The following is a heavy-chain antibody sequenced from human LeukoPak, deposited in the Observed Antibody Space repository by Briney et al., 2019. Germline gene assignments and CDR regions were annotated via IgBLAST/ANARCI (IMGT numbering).Heavy chain of an antibody. V-gene: IGHV3-43*02. J-gene: IGHJ4*02. CDR1: GFTFVDYA. D-gene: IGHD1-26*01. CDR3: AKDLLSGSYSNDRERENDY. CDR2: ISGDGGST. Sequence: GGSLRLSCAASGFTFVDYAMHWVRQAPGKGLEWVSLISGDGGSTYYADSVKGRFTISRDNSKNSLYLQMNSLRTEDTALYYCAKDLLSGSYSNDRERENDYWGQGTLVTVSS.